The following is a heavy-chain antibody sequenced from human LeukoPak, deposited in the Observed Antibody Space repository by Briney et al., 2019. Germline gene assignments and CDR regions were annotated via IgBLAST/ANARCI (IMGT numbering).Heavy chain of an antibody. CDR2: IYHSGST. CDR1: GYSISSGYY. Sequence: SETLSLTCTVSGYSISSGYYWGWIRQPPGKGLEWIGSIYHSGSTYYNPSLKSRVTISVDTSKNQFSLKLSSVTAADTAVYYCARDRPSSYFDYWGQGTLVTVSS. V-gene: IGHV4-38-2*02. J-gene: IGHJ4*02. CDR3: ARDRPSSYFDY. D-gene: IGHD6-13*01.